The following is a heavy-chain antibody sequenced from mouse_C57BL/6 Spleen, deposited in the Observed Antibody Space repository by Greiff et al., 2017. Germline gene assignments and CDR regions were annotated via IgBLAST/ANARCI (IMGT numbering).Heavy chain of an antibody. CDR3: ARRNTYYFDY. CDR1: GFTFSDYY. CDR2: INYDGGST. Sequence: EVKVVESEGGLVQPGSSMNLSCTASGFTFSDYYMAWVRQVPEKGLEWFANINYDGGSTNYLASLKTRFIISRDNAKNILYLQMSSLKSEDTATFYCARRNTYYFDYWGQGTTLTVSS. D-gene: IGHD5-1-1*01. J-gene: IGHJ2*01. V-gene: IGHV5-16*01.